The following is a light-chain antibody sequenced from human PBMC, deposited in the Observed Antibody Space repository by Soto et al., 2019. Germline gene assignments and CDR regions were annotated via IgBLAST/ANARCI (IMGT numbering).Light chain of an antibody. J-gene: IGLJ2*01. Sequence: QSALTQPPSASGSPGQSVTISCTGTSNDVGGYKYVSWYQQHPGKAPKLMIYEVTQRPSGIPDRFSGSKSGNTAYLTVSGLQADDEADYFCSSYAGTNDYVVFGGGTKLTV. V-gene: IGLV2-8*01. CDR3: SSYAGTNDYVV. CDR2: EVT. CDR1: SNDVGGYKY.